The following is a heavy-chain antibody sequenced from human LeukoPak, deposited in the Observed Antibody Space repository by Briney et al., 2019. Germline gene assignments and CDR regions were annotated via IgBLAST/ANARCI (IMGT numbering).Heavy chain of an antibody. V-gene: IGHV4-31*02. CDR2: IYYSGST. CDR3: AREAPRNDYGDYVDYYGMDV. Sequence: LRLSCAASGFTVSSNYMNWVRQHPGKGLEWLGYIYYSGSTYYNPSLKSRVTISVDTSKNQFSLKLSSVTAADTAVYYCAREAPRNDYGDYVDYYGMDVWGQGTTVTVSS. J-gene: IGHJ6*02. CDR1: GFTVSSNY. D-gene: IGHD4-17*01.